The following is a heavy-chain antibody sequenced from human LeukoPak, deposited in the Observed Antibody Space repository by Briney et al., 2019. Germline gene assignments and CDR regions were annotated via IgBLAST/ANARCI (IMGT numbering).Heavy chain of an antibody. CDR1: EFAFSVYE. Sequence: GGSLRLSCAASEFAFSVYEMYWVRQAPGKGLEWVSYISSSGGTRYYADSVKGRFPISRDNAKNSLYLQMNSLRAEDTAVYYCTTLTVASSFDYWGQGALVTVSS. CDR2: ISSSGGTR. CDR3: TTLTVASSFDY. D-gene: IGHD6-19*01. J-gene: IGHJ4*02. V-gene: IGHV3-48*03.